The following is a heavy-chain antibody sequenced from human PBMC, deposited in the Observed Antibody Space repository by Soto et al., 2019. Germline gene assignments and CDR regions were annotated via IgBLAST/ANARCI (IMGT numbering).Heavy chain of an antibody. CDR3: ARGLRVGHYDYIWGSYRYDAFDI. Sequence: ASVKVSCKASGYTFTSYDINWVRQATGQGLEWMGWMNPNSGNTGYAQKVQGRVTMTRNTSISTAYMELSSLRSEDTAVYYCARGLRVGHYDYIWGSYRYDAFDIWGQGTMVTVSS. V-gene: IGHV1-8*01. CDR1: GYTFTSYD. CDR2: MNPNSGNT. J-gene: IGHJ3*02. D-gene: IGHD3-16*02.